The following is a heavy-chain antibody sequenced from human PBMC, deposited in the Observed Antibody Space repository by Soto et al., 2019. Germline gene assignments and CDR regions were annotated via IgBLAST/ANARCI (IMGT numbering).Heavy chain of an antibody. V-gene: IGHV3-23*01. CDR1: GFTFDNYG. J-gene: IGHJ4*02. D-gene: IGHD6-19*01. CDR2: VSGSGGST. CDR3: ARQRSYNSGFFHY. Sequence: GGSLRLSCAASGFTFDNYGMSWVRQAPGKGLEWVSTVSGSGGSTYYAASVKGRFTISREYSKNTLYLQMNSLRAEDTAVYFLARQRSYNSGFFHYWRQGTLVTVSS.